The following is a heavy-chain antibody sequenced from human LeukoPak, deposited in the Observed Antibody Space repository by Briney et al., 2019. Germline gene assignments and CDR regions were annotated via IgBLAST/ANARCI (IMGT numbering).Heavy chain of an antibody. V-gene: IGHV4-4*07. D-gene: IGHD6-19*01. Sequence: PSETLSLTCTVSGGSISSYYWSWIRQPAGKGLEWIGRIYTSGSTNYNPSLKSRVTMSVDTSKNQFSLKLSSVTAADTAVYYCARGGKQWLVDYYFDYWGQGTLVTVSS. CDR2: IYTSGST. CDR1: GGSISSYY. CDR3: ARGGKQWLVDYYFDY. J-gene: IGHJ4*02.